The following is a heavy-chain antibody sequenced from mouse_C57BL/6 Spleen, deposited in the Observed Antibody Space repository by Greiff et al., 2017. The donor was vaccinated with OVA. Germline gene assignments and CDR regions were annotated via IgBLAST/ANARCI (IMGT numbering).Heavy chain of an antibody. CDR3: ARPSDSSGYLYFDN. CDR1: GYTFTSYW. D-gene: IGHD3-2*02. CDR2: IHPNSGST. J-gene: IGHJ2*01. Sequence: VQLQQPGAELVKPGASVKLSCKASGYTFTSYWMHWVKQRPGQGLEWIGMIHPNSGSTNYNEKFKSKATLTVDKSSSTAYMQLSSLTSEDSAVYYCARPSDSSGYLYFDNWGQGTTLTVSS. V-gene: IGHV1-64*01.